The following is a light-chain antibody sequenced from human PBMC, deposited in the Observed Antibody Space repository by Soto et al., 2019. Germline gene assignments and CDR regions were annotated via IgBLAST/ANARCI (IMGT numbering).Light chain of an antibody. CDR1: QSISDT. Sequence: EIVMTQSPATLSVSPGGRATLSCRASQSISDTLAWYQQKPGQAPRLLIYDAYNRATGIQARFSGSGSGTDFTLTITRLEPEDSAVYFCQQYTGPPTTFGQGTRLEIK. V-gene: IGKV3D-15*01. J-gene: IGKJ5*01. CDR3: QQYTGPPTT. CDR2: DAY.